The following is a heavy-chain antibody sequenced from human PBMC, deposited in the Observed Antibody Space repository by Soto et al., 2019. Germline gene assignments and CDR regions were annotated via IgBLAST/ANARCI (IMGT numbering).Heavy chain of an antibody. J-gene: IGHJ4*02. Sequence: QVQLQESGPGLVKPSETLSLTCTVSGGSISSYYWSWIRQPPGKGLEWIGHIYYSGSTNYNPSLKSRVTISVDTSKDQFSLKLGSVTAADTAVYYGARRWGFTFDYWGQGTLVTVSS. V-gene: IGHV4-59*08. D-gene: IGHD1-26*01. CDR1: GGSISSYY. CDR2: IYYSGST. CDR3: ARRWGFTFDY.